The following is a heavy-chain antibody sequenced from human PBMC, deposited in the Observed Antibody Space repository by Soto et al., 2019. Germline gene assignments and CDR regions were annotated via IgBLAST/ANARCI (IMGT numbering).Heavy chain of an antibody. J-gene: IGHJ4*02. V-gene: IGHV5-51*01. Sequence: LKISCKGSGYSFASHWVAWVRQMPEKGLEWIGTIYPGDSDTKYSSAFRGHVAISADTSVSTAYLQWRSLEATDSAIYYCARYSGSYWHYLDFWGQGTLVTVSS. D-gene: IGHD1-26*01. CDR3: ARYSGSYWHYLDF. CDR1: GYSFASHW. CDR2: IYPGDSDT.